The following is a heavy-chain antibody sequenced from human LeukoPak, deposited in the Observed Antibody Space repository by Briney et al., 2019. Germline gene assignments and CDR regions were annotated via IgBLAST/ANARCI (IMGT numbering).Heavy chain of an antibody. CDR3: ARGTLGGSYYGDFDY. V-gene: IGHV4-34*01. Sequence: SETLSLTCAVYGGSFSGYYWSWIRQPPGKALEWIGSIYYSGSTYYNPSLKSRVTISVDTSKNQFSLKLSSVTAADTAVYYCARGTLGGSYYGDFDYWGQGTLVTVSS. D-gene: IGHD1-26*01. J-gene: IGHJ4*02. CDR1: GGSFSGYY. CDR2: IYYSGST.